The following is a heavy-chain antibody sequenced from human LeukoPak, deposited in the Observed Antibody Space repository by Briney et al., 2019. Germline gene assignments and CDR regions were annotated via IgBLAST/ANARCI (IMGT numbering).Heavy chain of an antibody. Sequence: SETLSLTCAVSGYSIRSGHYWGWIRQSPGKGLEWIGSINHSGITEYNPSLKSRVTLSVDTSKNQSSLQLRSVTAADRALYYCARSGDYIKEGFDYWGQGTQVTVSS. V-gene: IGHV4-38-2*01. J-gene: IGHJ4*02. CDR2: INHSGIT. CDR3: ARSGDYIKEGFDY. D-gene: IGHD3-22*01. CDR1: GYSIRSGHY.